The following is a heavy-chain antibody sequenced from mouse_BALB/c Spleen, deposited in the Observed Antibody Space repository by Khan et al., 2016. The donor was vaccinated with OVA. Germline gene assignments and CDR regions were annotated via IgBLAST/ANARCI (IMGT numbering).Heavy chain of an antibody. Sequence: QIQLVQSGPELKKPGETVKISCKASGYTFTNYGMNWVKQAPGTGLTWMGWINTYTVAPTYADDFKGRFAFSLETSASTAYLQINNLKNEDTATYFCARVGYNGTMDYWGKGTSGTVSS. CDR1: GYTFTNYG. J-gene: IGHJ4*01. CDR3: ARVGYNGTMDY. CDR2: INTYTVAP. D-gene: IGHD2-14*01. V-gene: IGHV9-3-1*01.